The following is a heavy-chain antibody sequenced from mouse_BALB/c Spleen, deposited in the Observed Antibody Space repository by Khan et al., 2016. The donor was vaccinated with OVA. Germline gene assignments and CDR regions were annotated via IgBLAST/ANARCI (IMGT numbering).Heavy chain of an antibody. D-gene: IGHD1-2*01. CDR1: AYSITSGYG. CDR2: ISYSGST. V-gene: IGHV3-2*02. Sequence: EVQLQESGPGLVKPSQSLSLTCTVTAYSITSGYGWNWIRQFPGNKLEWMGYISYSGSTNYNPSLKSRISITRDTSKNQFFLQLNSVTIEEPATYYCARTARIKYWGQGTTLTVSS. J-gene: IGHJ2*01. CDR3: ARTARIKY.